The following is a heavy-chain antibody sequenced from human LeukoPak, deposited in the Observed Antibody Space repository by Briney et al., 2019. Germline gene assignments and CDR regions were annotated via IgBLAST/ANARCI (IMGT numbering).Heavy chain of an antibody. CDR2: ISQSGST. Sequence: PSETLSLTCTVSGYSISSGYYWAWIRQPPGKGLEWIGTISQSGSTSYNPSLKSRVIISLDTSKNQFSLKLSSVTAADTAVYYCARRDDYYFDYWGQGTLVTVSS. CDR1: GYSISSGYY. D-gene: IGHD1-1*01. CDR3: ARRDDYYFDY. V-gene: IGHV4-38-2*02. J-gene: IGHJ4*02.